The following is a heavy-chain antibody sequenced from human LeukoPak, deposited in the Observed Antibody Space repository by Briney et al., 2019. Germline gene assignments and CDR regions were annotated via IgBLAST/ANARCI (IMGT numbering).Heavy chain of an antibody. CDR3: ARTTGTTTIDY. D-gene: IGHD1-1*01. CDR1: GYSISSGYY. CDR2: IYHSGST. J-gene: IGHJ4*02. V-gene: IGHV4-38-2*01. Sequence: SETLSLTCAVSGYSISSGYYWGWIRQPPGKGLEWIGSIYHSGSTYYNPSLKSRVTISVDTSMNQFSLKLSSVTAADTAVYYCARTTGTTTIDYWGQGTLVTVSS.